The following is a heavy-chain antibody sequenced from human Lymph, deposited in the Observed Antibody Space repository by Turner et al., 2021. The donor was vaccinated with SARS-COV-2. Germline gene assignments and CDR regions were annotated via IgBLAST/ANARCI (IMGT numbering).Heavy chain of an antibody. J-gene: IGHJ4*02. CDR1: GFTFSTYS. D-gene: IGHD4-17*01. V-gene: IGHV3-21*01. CDR3: ARDIPTTADYFDY. Sequence: EVQLVESGGGLVKPGGSLRLSGAAFGFTFSTYSMNWVRQAPGKGLEWISSISSSSSYIYYADSVKGRFTISRDDAKNSLYLQMNSLRAEDTAVYYCARDIPTTADYFDYWGQGTLVTVSS. CDR2: ISSSSSYI.